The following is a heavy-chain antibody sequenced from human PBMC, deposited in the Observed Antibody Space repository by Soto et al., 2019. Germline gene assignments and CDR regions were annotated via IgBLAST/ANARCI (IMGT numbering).Heavy chain of an antibody. V-gene: IGHV3-48*02. J-gene: IGHJ6*02. Sequence: GGSLRLSCAASGFTFSSYSMNWVRQAPGKGLEWVSYISSSSSTIYYADSVKGRFTISRDNAENSLYLQMNSLRDEDTAVYYCAREGRNSSGWSYYYYGMDVWGQGTTVTVSS. D-gene: IGHD6-19*01. CDR3: AREGRNSSGWSYYYYGMDV. CDR1: GFTFSSYS. CDR2: ISSSSSTI.